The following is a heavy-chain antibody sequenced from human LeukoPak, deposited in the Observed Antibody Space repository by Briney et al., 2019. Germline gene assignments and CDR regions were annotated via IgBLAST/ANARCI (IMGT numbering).Heavy chain of an antibody. V-gene: IGHV3-15*01. Sequence: GGSLRLSCAASGFTVSNAWMTWVRQAPGKAPEWVGRIRSKADGATTDYAAPVKGRFIISRDDSRNTLYLQMNSLNTEDTALYYCTTLAAIAARVWVGYYDYYMDVWGKGTTVTVSS. J-gene: IGHJ6*03. CDR1: GFTVSNAW. CDR3: TTLAAIAARVWVGYYDYYMDV. CDR2: IRSKADGATT. D-gene: IGHD6-6*01.